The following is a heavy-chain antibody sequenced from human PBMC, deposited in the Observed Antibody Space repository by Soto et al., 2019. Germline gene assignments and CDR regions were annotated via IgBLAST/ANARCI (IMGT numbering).Heavy chain of an antibody. CDR3: ARQLELPDYYYYGMDV. J-gene: IGHJ6*02. CDR1: GYSFTSYW. CDR2: IYPGDSDT. D-gene: IGHD1-7*01. V-gene: IGHV5-51*01. Sequence: GESLKISCXGSGYSFTSYWIGWVRQMPGKGLEWMGIIYPGDSDTRYSPSFQGQVTISADKSISTAYLQWSSLKASDTAMYYCARQLELPDYYYYGMDVWGQGTTVTVSS.